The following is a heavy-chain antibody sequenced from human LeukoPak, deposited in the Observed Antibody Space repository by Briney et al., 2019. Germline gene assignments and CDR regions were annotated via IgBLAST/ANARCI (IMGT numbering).Heavy chain of an antibody. CDR2: ISAYDGNT. D-gene: IGHD1-7*01. CDR3: ARDEGYNWNYVFDY. CDR1: GYTFTSYG. V-gene: IGHV1-18*01. J-gene: IGHJ4*02. Sequence: ASVKVSCKASGYTFTSYGISWVRQAPGQGLEWMGWISAYDGNTNYAQKLQGRVTMTTDTSTSTAYMELRSLRSDDTAVYYCARDEGYNWNYVFDYWGQGTLVTVSS.